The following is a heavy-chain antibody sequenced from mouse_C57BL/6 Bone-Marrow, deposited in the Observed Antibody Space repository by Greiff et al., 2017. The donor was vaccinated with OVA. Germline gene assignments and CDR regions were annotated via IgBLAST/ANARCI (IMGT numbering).Heavy chain of an antibody. CDR3: ARCYYPYAMDY. CDR2: IDPSDSNT. V-gene: IGHV1-50*01. D-gene: IGHD2-3*01. CDR1: GYTFTSYW. Sequence: QVQLQQPGAELVKPGASVKLSCKASGYTFTSYWMQWVKQRPGQGLEWMGEIDPSDSNTNYNQKFKGKATLTVDTSSSTAYMQLSSLTSEDSAVYYCARCYYPYAMDYWGQGTSVTVSS. J-gene: IGHJ4*01.